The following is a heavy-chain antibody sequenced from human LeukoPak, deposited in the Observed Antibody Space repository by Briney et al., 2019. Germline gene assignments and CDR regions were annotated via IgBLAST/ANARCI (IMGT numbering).Heavy chain of an antibody. CDR1: GGSISSYY. D-gene: IGHD1-1*01. Sequence: SETLSLTCTVYGGSISSYYWSWIRQPPGKGLEWIGYFYYSGSTNYNPSLRSRVTLLVDTSNNQFSLKLSSVTAADTAIYYCARRVVEARQSSERNWLDPWGEGTLVTVSP. CDR2: FYYSGST. J-gene: IGHJ5*02. CDR3: ARRVVEARQSSERNWLDP. V-gene: IGHV4-59*08.